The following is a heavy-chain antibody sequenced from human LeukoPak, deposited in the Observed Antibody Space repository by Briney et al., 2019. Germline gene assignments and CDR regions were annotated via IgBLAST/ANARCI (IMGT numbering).Heavy chain of an antibody. V-gene: IGHV3-66*03. CDR1: GFTVSDNY. Sequence: GGSLRLSCAVSGFTVSDNYMSWVRQAPGKGLEWVSIIYSSGATYYADSVKGRFTVSRDNSKNTLFLQMNSLRGEDTAVYYCARDEQGNGRFDYWGQGTLVTVSS. J-gene: IGHJ4*02. CDR3: ARDEQGNGRFDY. D-gene: IGHD1/OR15-1a*01. CDR2: IYSSGAT.